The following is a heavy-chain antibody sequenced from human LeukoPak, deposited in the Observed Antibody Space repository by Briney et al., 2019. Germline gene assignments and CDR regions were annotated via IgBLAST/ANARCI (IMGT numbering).Heavy chain of an antibody. D-gene: IGHD3-3*02. CDR1: GFTFSSYD. J-gene: IGHJ4*02. Sequence: GGSLRLSCAASGFTFSSYDMHWVRQAPGKGLEWVAVISYDGSNKYYADSVKGRFTISRDNSKNTLYLQMNSLRAEDTAVYYCARDSMMDYWGQGTLVTVSS. CDR2: ISYDGSNK. V-gene: IGHV3-30-3*01. CDR3: ARDSMMDY.